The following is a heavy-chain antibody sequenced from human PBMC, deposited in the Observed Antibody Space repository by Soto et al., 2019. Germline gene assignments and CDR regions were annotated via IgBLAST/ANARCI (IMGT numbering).Heavy chain of an antibody. CDR2: IFSDAER. CDR1: GFSLTTGRMG. CDR3: VRMNADSYQFYYAMDV. J-gene: IGHJ6*02. Sequence: QVTLKESGPVLVKPTETLTLTCTVSGFSLTTGRMGVSWIRQPPGKALEWLAHIFSDAERSSRTSMQSRLTISKDTSGSQVVLSMTNVDPVDTGTYYCVRMNADSYQFYYAMDVWGHGTTVTVSS. D-gene: IGHD2-2*01. V-gene: IGHV2-26*01.